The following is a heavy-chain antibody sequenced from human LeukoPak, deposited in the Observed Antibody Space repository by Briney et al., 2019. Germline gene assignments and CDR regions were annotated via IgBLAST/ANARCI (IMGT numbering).Heavy chain of an antibody. CDR3: ARGRYMTTVTNWFDP. Sequence: RASVKVSCKASGGPFSSYAISWVRQAPGQGLEWMGGIIPITGTANYAQKFQGRFTITADISTSTAYMELSSLRSEDTAVYYCARGRYMTTVTNWFDPWGQGTLVTVSS. V-gene: IGHV1-69*06. CDR1: GGPFSSYA. CDR2: IIPITGTA. D-gene: IGHD4-11*01. J-gene: IGHJ5*02.